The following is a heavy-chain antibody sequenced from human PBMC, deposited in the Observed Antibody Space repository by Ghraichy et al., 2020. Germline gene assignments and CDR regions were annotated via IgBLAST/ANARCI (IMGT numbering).Heavy chain of an antibody. CDR3: VREVASSYSDFWSGRRWFDP. Sequence: SETLSLTCSVANGSVTNHYWSWIRQSPGKGLEWIGHTHDFGSSNYSPSLKSRVTISLDRSKNQVSLSLKSVTAADTAVYYCVREVASSYSDFWSGRRWFDPCGQGTLVTVSS. CDR2: THDFGSS. CDR1: NGSVTNHY. J-gene: IGHJ5*02. V-gene: IGHV4-59*02. D-gene: IGHD3-3*01.